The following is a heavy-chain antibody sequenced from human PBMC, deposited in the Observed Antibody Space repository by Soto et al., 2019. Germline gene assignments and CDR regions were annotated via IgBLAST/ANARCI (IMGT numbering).Heavy chain of an antibody. J-gene: IGHJ5*02. Sequence: EEQVVESGGGLVNPGGSLRLSCSFTFSMYSMNWVRQAPGKGLEWVASISSGGVYIKYADSVKGRFTISRDNARNSVSLQRTRLTVEDTALYYCTRDQGGSYDSWFDPWGQGTQVIVSS. CDR2: ISSGGVYI. CDR1: FTFSMYS. CDR3: TRDQGGSYDSWFDP. D-gene: IGHD1-26*01. V-gene: IGHV3-21*06.